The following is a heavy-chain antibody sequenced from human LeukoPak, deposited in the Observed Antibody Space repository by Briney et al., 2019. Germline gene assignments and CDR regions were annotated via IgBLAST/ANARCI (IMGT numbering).Heavy chain of an antibody. Sequence: GGSLRLSCTASEIIFDTYWMSWVRQAPGKGLEWVANINRDGGETYYVDSVRGRFTISRDNARSSLYLQMSSLRVDDTAIYYCARSNQIGTTDYWGQGTLVTVSS. CDR2: INRDGGET. J-gene: IGHJ4*02. V-gene: IGHV3-7*03. CDR3: ARSNQIGTTDY. D-gene: IGHD1-1*01. CDR1: EIIFDTYW.